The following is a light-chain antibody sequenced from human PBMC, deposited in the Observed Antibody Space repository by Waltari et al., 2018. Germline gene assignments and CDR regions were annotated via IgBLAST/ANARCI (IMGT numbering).Light chain of an antibody. CDR1: SSDVGDYNY. CDR2: EVT. CDR3: SSYTSTSTVL. Sequence: QSALTQPASVSGSPGQSIIISCTGTSSDVGDYNYVSWYQQHPGKAPKLMIYEVTNRPSGVSNRFSGSTAGNTASLTISGLQAEDEADYYCSSYTSTSTVLFGGGTKLTVL. J-gene: IGLJ2*01. V-gene: IGLV2-14*01.